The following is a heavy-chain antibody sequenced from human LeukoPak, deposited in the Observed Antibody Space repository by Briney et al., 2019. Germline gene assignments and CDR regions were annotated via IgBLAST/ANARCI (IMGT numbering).Heavy chain of an antibody. J-gene: IGHJ4*02. V-gene: IGHV4-30-2*01. CDR2: IYYSGST. CDR3: AKTEGIAAAGQWNY. Sequence: SETLSLTCTVSGGSISNINYSWSWIRRPPGKGLEWIGYIYYSGSTYYNPALRSRVTISVDRSKNHFSLELNSVTAADTAVYYCAKTEGIAAAGQWNYWGQGTLVTVSS. CDR1: GGSISNINYS. D-gene: IGHD6-13*01.